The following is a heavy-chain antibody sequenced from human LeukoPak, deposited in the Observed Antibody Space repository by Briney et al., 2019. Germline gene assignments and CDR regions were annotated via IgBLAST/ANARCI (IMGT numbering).Heavy chain of an antibody. V-gene: IGHV4-31*03. CDR3: ARTTVMAGTQCAFDI. J-gene: IGHJ3*02. Sequence: SETLSLTCTVSGGSISSGGYYWSWIRQHPGKGLEWIGYIYYSGSTYYNPSLKSRVTIPVDTSKNQFSLKLSSVTAADTAVYYCARTTVMAGTQCAFDIWGQGTMVTVSS. CDR1: GGSISSGGYY. CDR2: IYYSGST. D-gene: IGHD6-19*01.